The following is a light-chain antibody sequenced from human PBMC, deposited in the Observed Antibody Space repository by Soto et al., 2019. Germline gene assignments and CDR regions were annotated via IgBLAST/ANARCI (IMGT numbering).Light chain of an antibody. J-gene: IGKJ4*01. CDR1: QGISTY. V-gene: IGKV1-39*01. CDR3: IQDYNYPLT. Sequence: DIQMTQSPSSLSASVGDRVTITCRASQGISTYLNWYHQKPGKAPKLLIYAASSLQSGVPSRFSGSGSETDFTLTISSLQPEDFATYYCIQDYNYPLTFGGGTKVDIK. CDR2: AAS.